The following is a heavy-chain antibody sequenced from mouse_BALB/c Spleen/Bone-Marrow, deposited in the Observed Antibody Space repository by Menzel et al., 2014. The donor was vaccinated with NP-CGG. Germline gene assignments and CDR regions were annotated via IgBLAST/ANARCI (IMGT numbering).Heavy chain of an antibody. J-gene: IGHJ2*01. V-gene: IGHV3-1*02. D-gene: IGHD1-1*01. CDR1: GYSITSGYS. CDR3: ARDPIYYHGSIFDY. CDR2: IHYSGYT. Sequence: VQLQQSGPDLVKPSQSLSLTCSVSGYSITSGYSWHWIRQFPGNKLEWMVYIHYSGYTNYNPSLKSRISITRDTSKNQFFLQLNSVTTEDTATYYCARDPIYYHGSIFDYWGQGTTLTVSS.